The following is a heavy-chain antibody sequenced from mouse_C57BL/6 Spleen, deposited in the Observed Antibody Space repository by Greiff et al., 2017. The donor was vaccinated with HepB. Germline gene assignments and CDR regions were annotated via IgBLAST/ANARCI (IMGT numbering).Heavy chain of an antibody. CDR2: IYPGDGDT. CDR1: GYAFSSYW. CDR3: AREVLREFAY. Sequence: QVQLQQSGAELVKPGASVKISCKASGYAFSSYWMNWVKQRPGKGLEWIGQIYPGDGDTNYNGKFKGKATLTADKSSSPAYMQLSSLTSADSAVYFCAREVLREFAYWGQGTLVTVSA. D-gene: IGHD1-1*01. V-gene: IGHV1-80*01. J-gene: IGHJ3*01.